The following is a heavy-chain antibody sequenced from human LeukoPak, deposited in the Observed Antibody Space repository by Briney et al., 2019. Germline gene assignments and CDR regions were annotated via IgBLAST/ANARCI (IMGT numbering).Heavy chain of an antibody. CDR3: ARHPSTAWFDP. Sequence: GASLKISCKGSGSNFTSYWIGWVRQMPGKGLEWMGIIYPGDSDTRYSPSFQGQVTISADKSISTAYLQWSSLKASDTAMYYCARHPSTAWFDPWGQGTLVTVSS. D-gene: IGHD2-2*01. J-gene: IGHJ5*02. CDR2: IYPGDSDT. V-gene: IGHV5-51*01. CDR1: GSNFTSYW.